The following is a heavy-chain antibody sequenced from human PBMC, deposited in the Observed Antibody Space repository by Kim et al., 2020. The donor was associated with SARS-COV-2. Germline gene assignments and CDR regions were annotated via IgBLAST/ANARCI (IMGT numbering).Heavy chain of an antibody. CDR1: GFTFSDYY. D-gene: IGHD3-10*01. CDR2: ISSSSSYT. V-gene: IGHV3-11*05. Sequence: GGSLRLSCAASGFTFSDYYMSWIRQAPGKGLEWVSYISSSSSYTNYADSVKGRFTISRDNAKNSLYLQMNSLRAEDTAVYYCARDVEVLWFGELLGGGVYYYYGMDVWGQGTTVTVSS. CDR3: ARDVEVLWFGELLGGGVYYYYGMDV. J-gene: IGHJ6*02.